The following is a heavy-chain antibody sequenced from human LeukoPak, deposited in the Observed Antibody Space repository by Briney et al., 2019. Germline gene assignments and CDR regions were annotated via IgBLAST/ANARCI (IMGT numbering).Heavy chain of an antibody. CDR3: ARGLDV. CDR2: IYYSGST. Sequence: SETLSLTCTVSGGSVSSGSYYWSWIRQPPGKGLEWIGYIYYSGSTNYSPSLKSRVTISVDTSKNQFSLKLSSVTAADTAVYYCARGLDVWGQGTTVTVSS. V-gene: IGHV4-61*01. CDR1: GGSVSSGSYY. J-gene: IGHJ6*02.